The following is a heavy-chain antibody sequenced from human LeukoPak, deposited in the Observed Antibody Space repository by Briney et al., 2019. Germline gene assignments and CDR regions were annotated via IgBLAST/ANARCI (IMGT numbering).Heavy chain of an antibody. CDR2: FDPEDGET. V-gene: IGHV1-24*01. Sequence: ASVKVSCKVSGYTLTELSMHWVRQAPGEGLEWMGGFDPEDGETIYAQKFQGRVTMTEDTSTDTAYMELSSLRSEDTAVYYCATSEYSSSWYYFDYWGQGTLVTVSS. J-gene: IGHJ4*02. CDR1: GYTLTELS. D-gene: IGHD6-13*01. CDR3: ATSEYSSSWYYFDY.